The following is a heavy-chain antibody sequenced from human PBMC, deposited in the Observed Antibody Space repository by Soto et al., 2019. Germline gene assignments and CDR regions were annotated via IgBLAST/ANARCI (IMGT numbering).Heavy chain of an antibody. D-gene: IGHD3-3*01. J-gene: IGHJ4*02. CDR1: GGSFSGYY. Sequence: SETVSLTCAVYGGSFSGYYWSWIRQPPGKGLEWIGEINHSGSTNYNPSLKSRVTISVDTSKNQFSLKLSSVTAADTAVYYCARDSPGVSGANDYWGQGTLVTVSS. CDR3: ARDSPGVSGANDY. CDR2: INHSGST. V-gene: IGHV4-34*01.